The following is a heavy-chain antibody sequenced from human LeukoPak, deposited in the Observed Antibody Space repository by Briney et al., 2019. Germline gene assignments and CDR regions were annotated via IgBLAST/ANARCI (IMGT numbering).Heavy chain of an antibody. CDR3: AKSTSRAIVVVPAAIGGMDV. CDR1: GFTFSSYG. Sequence: GGSLRLSCAASGFTFSSYGMHWVRQAPGKGLEWVAFIRYDGSNKYYADSVKGRFTISRDNSKNTLYLQMNSLRAEDTAVYYCAKSTSRAIVVVPAAIGGMDVWGQGTTVTVSS. D-gene: IGHD2-2*01. J-gene: IGHJ6*02. V-gene: IGHV3-30*02. CDR2: IRYDGSNK.